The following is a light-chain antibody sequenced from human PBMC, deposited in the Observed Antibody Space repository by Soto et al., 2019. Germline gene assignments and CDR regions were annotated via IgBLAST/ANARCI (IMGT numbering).Light chain of an antibody. V-gene: IGKV2-30*02. J-gene: IGKJ2*01. Sequence: DAVMTQSPLSLPVTLGQPASISCRSSQSLVHSTGNTYLNWFQQRPGQSPRRLIYKVSNRDSGVPDRFSGRESGSDFILKISRVEDEDIGVYYCMQATHWPYTFGQGPKLEIE. CDR2: KVS. CDR1: QSLVHSTGNTY. CDR3: MQATHWPYT.